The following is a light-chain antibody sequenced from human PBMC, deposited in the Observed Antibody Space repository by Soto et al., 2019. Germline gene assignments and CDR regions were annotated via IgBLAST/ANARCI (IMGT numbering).Light chain of an antibody. CDR1: SSDVGGYNY. CDR2: EVN. J-gene: IGLJ1*01. V-gene: IGLV2-8*01. CDR3: SSYAGSNNYV. Sequence: QSALTQPPSASGSPGQSVTISCTGTSSDVGGYNYVSWYQQHPGKAPKLIIYEVNKRPSGVPDRFSGSKSGNTASLTVSGLQAEDEADYYCSSYAGSNNYVFGTGTKRTV.